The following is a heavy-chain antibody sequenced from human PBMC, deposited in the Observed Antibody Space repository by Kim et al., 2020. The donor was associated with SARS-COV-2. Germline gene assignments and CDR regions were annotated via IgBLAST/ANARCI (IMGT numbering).Heavy chain of an antibody. D-gene: IGHD2-15*01. CDR1: GGTFSSYA. CDR3: ARGTRGSGGSWLASRYYYYGMDV. Sequence: SVKVSCKASGGTFSSYAISWVRQAPGQGLEWMGGIIPIFGTANYAQKFQGRVTITADESTSTAYMELSSLRSEDTAVYYCARGTRGSGGSWLASRYYYYGMDVWGQGTTVTVSS. J-gene: IGHJ6*02. V-gene: IGHV1-69*13. CDR2: IIPIFGTA.